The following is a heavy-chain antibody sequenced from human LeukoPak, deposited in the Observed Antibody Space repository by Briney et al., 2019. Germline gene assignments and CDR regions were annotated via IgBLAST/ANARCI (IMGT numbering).Heavy chain of an antibody. V-gene: IGHV1-18*01. Sequence: ASVKVSCKASGYTFTSYGISWVRQAPGQGLEWMGWISAYNGNTNYAQKLQGRGSITTYTATTTAYMELRSLRSDDTDVYYCARDPVVNDDYGDSLSFDYWGQGTLVPVSS. D-gene: IGHD4-17*01. J-gene: IGHJ4*02. CDR1: GYTFTSYG. CDR3: ARDPVVNDDYGDSLSFDY. CDR2: ISAYNGNT.